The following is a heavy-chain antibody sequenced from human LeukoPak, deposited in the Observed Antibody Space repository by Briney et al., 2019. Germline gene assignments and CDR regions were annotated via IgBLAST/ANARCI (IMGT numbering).Heavy chain of an antibody. V-gene: IGHV4-39*01. CDR1: GGSICSSSYY. CDR2: IYYSGST. D-gene: IGHD2-2*02. J-gene: IGHJ6*03. CDR3: ARHQIVVVPAAIFRVVGDYYYYYMDV. Sequence: PSETLSLTWTVSGGSICSSSYYWGWIRQPPGKGLEWIGSIYYSGSTYYNPSLKSRVTISVDTSKNQFSLKLSSVTAADTAVYYCARHQIVVVPAAIFRVVGDYYYYYMDVWGKGTTVTVSS.